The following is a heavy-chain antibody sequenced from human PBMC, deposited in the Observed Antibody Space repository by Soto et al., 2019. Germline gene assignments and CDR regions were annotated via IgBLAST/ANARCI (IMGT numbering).Heavy chain of an antibody. J-gene: IGHJ6*02. Sequence: PSETLSLTCCVCGYSISSGYCWGWIRQPPGKGLEWLGSIYHSGSTYYNPSLKSRVTISVDTSKNQFSLKLSSVTAAGTAVYYYARDRVDTAMVPWNFYYYYMQVWGQGATVTVSS. CDR2: IYHSGST. V-gene: IGHV4-38-2*02. CDR1: GYSISSGYC. CDR3: ARDRVDTAMVPWNFYYYYMQV. D-gene: IGHD5-18*01.